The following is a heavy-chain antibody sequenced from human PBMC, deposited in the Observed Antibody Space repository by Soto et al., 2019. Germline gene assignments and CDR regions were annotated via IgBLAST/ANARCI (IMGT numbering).Heavy chain of an antibody. CDR2: INPSGGST. D-gene: IGHD3-10*01. J-gene: IGHJ6*02. CDR3: ARDLWFGDRGMDV. V-gene: IGHV1-46*03. CDR1: GYTFTSYY. Sequence: QVQLVQSGAEVKKPGASVKVSCKASGYTFTSYYMHWVRQAPGQGLEWMGIINPSGGSTSYAQKCQGTVTMTSDTSTSTVYMELSSLRSEDTAVYYCARDLWFGDRGMDVWGQGTTVTVSS.